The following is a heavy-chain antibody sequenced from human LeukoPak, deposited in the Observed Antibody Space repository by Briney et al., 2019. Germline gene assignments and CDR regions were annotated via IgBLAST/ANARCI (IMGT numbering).Heavy chain of an antibody. CDR2: ISSSSSYI. J-gene: IGHJ6*03. CDR1: GFTFSNYN. CDR3: ARSELGYYYYYMDV. Sequence: PGGSLRLSCAGSGFTFSNYNMNWVRQAPGKGLEWVSSISSSSSYIYYADSVKGRFTISRDDAKNSLYLQMNSLRAEDTGVYYCARSELGYYYYYMDVWGKGTTVTVSS. D-gene: IGHD7-27*01. V-gene: IGHV3-21*01.